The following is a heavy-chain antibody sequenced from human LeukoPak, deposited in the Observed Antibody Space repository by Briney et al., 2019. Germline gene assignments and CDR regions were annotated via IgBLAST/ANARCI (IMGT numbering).Heavy chain of an antibody. Sequence: SETLSLTCTVSGGSIRSSSYYWGWIRQPPGKGLEWIGSIYYSGSTYYNPSLKSRVTISVDTSKNQFSLKLSSVTAADTAVYYCARHASGYYFDYWGQGTLVTVSS. CDR1: GGSIRSSSYY. CDR2: IYYSGST. J-gene: IGHJ4*02. CDR3: ARHASGYYFDY. D-gene: IGHD5-12*01. V-gene: IGHV4-39*01.